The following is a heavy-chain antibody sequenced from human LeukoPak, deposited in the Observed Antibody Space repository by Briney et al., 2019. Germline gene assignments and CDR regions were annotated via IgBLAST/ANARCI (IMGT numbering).Heavy chain of an antibody. V-gene: IGHV4-39*02. CDR2: IYYSGST. J-gene: IGHJ4*02. CDR3: ARDAIAAAGTGQYYFDY. CDR1: GGSISSSSYY. D-gene: IGHD6-13*01. Sequence: SGTLSLTCTVSGGSISSSSYYWGWIRQPPGKGLEWIGSIYYSGSTYYNPSLKSRVTISVDTSKNQFSLKLSSVTAADTAVYYCARDAIAAAGTGQYYFDYWGQGTLVTVSS.